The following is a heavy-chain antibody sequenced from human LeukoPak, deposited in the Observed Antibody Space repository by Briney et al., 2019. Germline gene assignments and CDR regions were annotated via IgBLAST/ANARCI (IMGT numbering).Heavy chain of an antibody. CDR1: GYSISSGDY. CDR3: ARDHIGGLAPRPFDY. Sequence: PSETLSLTCTVSGYSISSGDYWGWIRQPPGKGLEWIGTIYHSGTTYYNPSLKSRVTISVDTSKNQFSLKLNSVTAADTAVYYCARDHIGGLAPRPFDYWGQGSLVTVSS. D-gene: IGHD6-6*01. CDR2: IYHSGTT. V-gene: IGHV4-38-2*02. J-gene: IGHJ4*02.